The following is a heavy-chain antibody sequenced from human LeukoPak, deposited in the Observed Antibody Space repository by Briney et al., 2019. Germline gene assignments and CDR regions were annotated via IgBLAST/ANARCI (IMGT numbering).Heavy chain of an antibody. CDR2: FDPEDGET. Sequence: ASVKVSCKVSGYTLTELSMHWVRQAPGKGLEWMGGFDPEDGETIYAQKFQGRVTMTEDTSTDTAYMELSSLRSEDTAVYYCATYGSAFDAFDIWGQGTMVTVSS. V-gene: IGHV1-24*01. CDR1: GYTLTELS. J-gene: IGHJ3*02. D-gene: IGHD3-10*01. CDR3: ATYGSAFDAFDI.